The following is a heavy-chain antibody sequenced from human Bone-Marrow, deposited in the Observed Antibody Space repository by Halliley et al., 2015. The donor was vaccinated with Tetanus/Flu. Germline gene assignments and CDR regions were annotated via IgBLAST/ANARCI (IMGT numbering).Heavy chain of an antibody. CDR3: AKDIQSTY. V-gene: IGHV3-23*01. J-gene: IGHJ4*02. CDR2: ISFNGGST. Sequence: KGLEWVSLISFNGGSTYLADSVKGRFTISRDNSKNTLYLQMSNPRAEDTAMYYCAKDIQSTYWGQGTLVTVSS.